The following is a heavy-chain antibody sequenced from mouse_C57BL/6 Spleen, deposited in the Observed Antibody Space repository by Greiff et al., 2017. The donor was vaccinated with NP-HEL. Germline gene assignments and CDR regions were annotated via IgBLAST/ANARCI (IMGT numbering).Heavy chain of an antibody. CDR3: ARSGDYEGYYAMDY. Sequence: VQLQQSGAELVRPGTSVKVSCKASGYAFTNYLIEWVKQRPGQGLEWIGVINPGSGGTNYNEKFKGKATLTADKSSSTAYMQLSSLTSEDSAVYFCARSGDYEGYYAMDYWGQGTSVTVSS. J-gene: IGHJ4*01. D-gene: IGHD2-4*01. CDR2: INPGSGGT. V-gene: IGHV1-54*01. CDR1: GYAFTNYL.